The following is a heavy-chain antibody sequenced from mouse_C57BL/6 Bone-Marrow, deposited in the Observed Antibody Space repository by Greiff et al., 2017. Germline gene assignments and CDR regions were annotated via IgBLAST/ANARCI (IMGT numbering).Heavy chain of an antibody. J-gene: IGHJ1*03. CDR1: GFTFSSYA. CDR2: ISSGGDYL. Sequence: EVKLVESGEGLVKPGGSLKLSCAASGFTFSSYAMSWVRQTPEKRLEWVAYISSGGDYLYYADTVKGRFTISRDNARNTLYLQMSSLKSEDTAMYYCTRAHYYGSSYWYFDVWGTGTTVTVSS. D-gene: IGHD1-1*01. V-gene: IGHV5-9-1*02. CDR3: TRAHYYGSSYWYFDV.